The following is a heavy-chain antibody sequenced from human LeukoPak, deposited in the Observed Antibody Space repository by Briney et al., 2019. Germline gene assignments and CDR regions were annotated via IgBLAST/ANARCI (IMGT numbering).Heavy chain of an antibody. CDR1: GYTFTSYG. CDR2: ISAYNGNT. CDR3: AVSKGYHYGSGSYFDY. J-gene: IGHJ4*02. D-gene: IGHD3-10*01. V-gene: IGHV1-18*01. Sequence: ASVKVSCKASGYTFTSYGISWVRQAPGQGLEWMGWISAYNGNTNYAQKLQGRVTMTTDTSTSTAYMELRSLRSDDTAVYYCAVSKGYHYGSGSYFDYWGQGTLVTVSS.